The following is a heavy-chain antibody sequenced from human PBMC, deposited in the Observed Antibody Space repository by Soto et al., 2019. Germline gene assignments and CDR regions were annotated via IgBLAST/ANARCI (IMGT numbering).Heavy chain of an antibody. CDR2: IDGSGGST. CDR3: AKGHAYDAYNHLYFDY. Sequence: GGSLRLSCAASGFTFSSYAMNWVRQAPGKGLEWVSSIDGSGGSTYYAGSGKGRFTTSRDNSKNTLYLQMNSLGAADAAIYFCAKGHAYDAYNHLYFDYWGQGTLVTVSS. D-gene: IGHD3-10*01. CDR1: GFTFSSYA. V-gene: IGHV3-23*01. J-gene: IGHJ4*02.